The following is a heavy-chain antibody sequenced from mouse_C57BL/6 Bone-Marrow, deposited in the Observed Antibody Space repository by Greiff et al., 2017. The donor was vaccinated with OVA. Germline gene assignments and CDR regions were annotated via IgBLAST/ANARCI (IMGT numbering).Heavy chain of an antibody. D-gene: IGHD1-1*01. J-gene: IGHJ2*01. Sequence: VQLQQPGAELVMPGASVKLSCKASGYTFTSYWMHWVKQRPGQGLEWIGEIDPSDSYTNYNQKFKGKSTLTVDKSSSTAYMQLSSLTSEDSAVYYCARGDYGSSGGYWGQGTTLTVSS. CDR1: GYTFTSYW. V-gene: IGHV1-69*01. CDR2: IDPSDSYT. CDR3: ARGDYGSSGGY.